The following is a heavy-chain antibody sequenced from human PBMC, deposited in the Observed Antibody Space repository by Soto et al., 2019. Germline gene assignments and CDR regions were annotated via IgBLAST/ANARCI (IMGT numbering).Heavy chain of an antibody. CDR1: GYTFTGHY. V-gene: IGHV1-2*02. Sequence: SVKVSCKASGYTFTGHYIHWVRQAPEQGPEWMGEIGPESGATRYAQKFQGRVTMTRDMSITTVYMELNNLSPDDTAVYYCGRGRSGQIVVFYWGQGTPVTVSS. CDR3: GRGRSGQIVVFY. CDR2: IGPESGAT. D-gene: IGHD5-12*01. J-gene: IGHJ4*02.